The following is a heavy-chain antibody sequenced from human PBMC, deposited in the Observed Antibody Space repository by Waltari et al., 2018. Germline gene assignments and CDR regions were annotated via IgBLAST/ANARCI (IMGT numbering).Heavy chain of an antibody. V-gene: IGHV3-21*01. CDR2: ISSSSSYI. D-gene: IGHD3-10*01. J-gene: IGHJ4*02. CDR3: ASDVARAGPGGY. CDR1: GFTFSSYS. Sequence: EVQLVESGGGLVKPGGSLRLSCAASGFTFSSYSMHRVRQAPGKGLEWVSSISSSSSYIYYADSVKGRFTISRDNAKNSLYLQMNSLRAEDTAVYYCASDVARAGPGGYWGQGTLVTVSS.